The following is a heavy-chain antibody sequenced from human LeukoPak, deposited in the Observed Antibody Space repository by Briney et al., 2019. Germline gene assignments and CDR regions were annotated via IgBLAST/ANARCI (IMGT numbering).Heavy chain of an antibody. D-gene: IGHD1-26*01. J-gene: IGHJ4*02. CDR3: ARGSRRLANFHY. CDR2: ISYSGST. V-gene: IGHV4-39*01. CDR1: GDSISSSDYY. Sequence: PSETLSLTCTVSGDSISSSDYYWGWIRQPPGKGLGWIGTISYSGSTYYNPSLQSRVTISVDTSKNQFSLELSSVTAADTAVYYCARGSRRLANFHYWGQGTLVTVSS.